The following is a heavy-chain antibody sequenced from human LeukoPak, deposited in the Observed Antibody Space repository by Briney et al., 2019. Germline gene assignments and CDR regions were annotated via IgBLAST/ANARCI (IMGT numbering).Heavy chain of an antibody. V-gene: IGHV1-8*01. CDR2: MNPRSGDS. D-gene: IGHD2-2*02. Sequence: ASVKVSCKASGYTFTNYDINWVRQATGQGLEWMAWMNPRSGDSRSAQKFQGRLTLTRDTSITTAYMELSTLRSDDTAVYFCATGLEVPADINPWGQGTQVTVSS. CDR1: GYTFTNYD. CDR3: ATGLEVPADINP. J-gene: IGHJ5*02.